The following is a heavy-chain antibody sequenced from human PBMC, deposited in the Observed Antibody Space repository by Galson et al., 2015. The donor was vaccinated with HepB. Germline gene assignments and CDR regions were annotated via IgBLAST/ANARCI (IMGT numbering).Heavy chain of an antibody. D-gene: IGHD1-26*01. V-gene: IGHV3-43*01. J-gene: IGHJ4*02. CDR1: GFTFDDYT. Sequence: SLRLSCAASGFTFDDYTMHWVRQAPGKGLEWVSLISWDGGSTYYADSVKGRFTISRDNSKNSLYLQMNSLRTEDTALYCCAKGTGGNSGSYLKDYWGQGTLVTVSS. CDR2: ISWDGGST. CDR3: AKGTGGNSGSYLKDY.